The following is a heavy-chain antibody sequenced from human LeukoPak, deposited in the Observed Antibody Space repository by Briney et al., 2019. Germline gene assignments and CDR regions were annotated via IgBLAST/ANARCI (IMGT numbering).Heavy chain of an antibody. J-gene: IGHJ4*02. Sequence: ETLSLTCTVSGGSISSSSYYWGWIRQPPGKGLEWIGSIYYSGSTYYNPSLKSRVTISVDTSKNQFSLKLSSVTAADTAVYYCARVAGTAAGDYWGQGTLVTVSS. D-gene: IGHD6-13*01. CDR2: IYYSGST. CDR1: GGSISSSSYY. V-gene: IGHV4-39*07. CDR3: ARVAGTAAGDY.